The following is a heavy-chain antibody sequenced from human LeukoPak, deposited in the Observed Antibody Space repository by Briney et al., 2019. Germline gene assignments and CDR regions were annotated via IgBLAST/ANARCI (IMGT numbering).Heavy chain of an antibody. CDR2: ISGDGGST. CDR1: GFTSDDYA. CDR3: ARDNVAGTPFDY. Sequence: GGSLIISCAASGFTSDDYAMHWVRQAPGKGLEWVSLISGDGGSTYYADSVKGRFTISRDNARKSLYLQMNSLRAEDTAVYYCARDNVAGTPFDYWGQGTLVTVSS. V-gene: IGHV3-43*02. D-gene: IGHD6-19*01. J-gene: IGHJ4*02.